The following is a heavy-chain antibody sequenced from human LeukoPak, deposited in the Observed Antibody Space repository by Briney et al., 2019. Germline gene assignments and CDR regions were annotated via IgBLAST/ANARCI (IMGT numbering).Heavy chain of an antibody. V-gene: IGHV4-39*01. J-gene: IGHJ4*02. CDR2: IYYSGST. Sequence: SETLSLTCSVSGDSINSYYWGWIRQPPGKGLEWIGSIYYSGSTYYNPTLKSRVTISVDTSKNQFSLKLTSVTAADTGVYYCARHRDDYNQPFDYWGQGTLVTVSS. D-gene: IGHD5-24*01. CDR1: GDSINSYY. CDR3: ARHRDDYNQPFDY.